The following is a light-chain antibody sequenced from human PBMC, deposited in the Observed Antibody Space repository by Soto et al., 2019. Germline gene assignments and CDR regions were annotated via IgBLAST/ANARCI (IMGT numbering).Light chain of an antibody. J-gene: IGLJ2*01. V-gene: IGLV1-44*01. CDR1: SSNIGINT. Sequence: QSVPTQPPSASGTPGQRVTISCSGSSSNIGINTVNWYQQLPGTAPKLLIYFNNQRPSGVPDRFSGSKSGTSASLAISGLQSGDEADYYCATWDDSLNGVLFGGGTKLTVL. CDR3: ATWDDSLNGVL. CDR2: FNN.